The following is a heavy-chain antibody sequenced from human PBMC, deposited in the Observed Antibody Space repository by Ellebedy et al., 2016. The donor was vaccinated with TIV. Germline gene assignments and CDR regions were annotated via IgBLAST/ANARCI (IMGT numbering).Heavy chain of an antibody. V-gene: IGHV4-4*07. D-gene: IGHD6-19*01. J-gene: IGHJ1*01. Sequence: SETLSLXXTASGVSMKKIYWTWIRQSAEKGLEWLGRIHSVGVTTYHPTSEGRVSMSLDMSNNQFSMTLRDVTAADTGPYCCARDNGWGKIYWGQGTLVTVSA. CDR1: GVSMKKIY. CDR3: ARDNGWGKIY. CDR2: IHSVGVT.